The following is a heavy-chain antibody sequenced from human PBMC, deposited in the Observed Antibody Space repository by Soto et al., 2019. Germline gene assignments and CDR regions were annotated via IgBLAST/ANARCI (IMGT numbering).Heavy chain of an antibody. CDR3: ARPLRFLEWLLAGLDY. CDR1: AFTFTTYA. CDR2: ISFDGSNN. V-gene: IGHV3-30-3*01. Sequence: SLRLSCAASAFTFTTYAMHWVRQAPGKGLEWVAVISFDGSNNYYADSVKGRFTISRDNSKNTLYLQMDSLRVEDTAVYYCARPLRFLEWLLAGLDYWGQGTLVTVSS. D-gene: IGHD3-3*01. J-gene: IGHJ4*02.